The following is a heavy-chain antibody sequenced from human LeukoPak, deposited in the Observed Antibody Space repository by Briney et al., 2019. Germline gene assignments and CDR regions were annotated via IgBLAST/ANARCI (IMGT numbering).Heavy chain of an antibody. CDR3: ARGQGGYSYGQSFDY. CDR1: GFTFSTYE. Sequence: GGSLRLSCAASGFTFSTYEMNWVRQAPGKGLEWVSSISSSSSYIYYADSVKGRFTISRDNAKNSLYLQMNSLRAEDTAVYYCARGQGGYSYGQSFDYWGQGTLVTVSS. V-gene: IGHV3-21*01. CDR2: ISSSSSYI. J-gene: IGHJ4*02. D-gene: IGHD5-18*01.